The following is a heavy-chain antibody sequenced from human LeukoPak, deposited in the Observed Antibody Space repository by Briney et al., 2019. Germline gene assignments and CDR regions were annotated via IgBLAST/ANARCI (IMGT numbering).Heavy chain of an antibody. CDR3: ARDLGGYSDGSYYYYMDV. CDR1: GGSVSTYY. D-gene: IGHD5-18*01. V-gene: IGHV4-4*07. J-gene: IGHJ6*03. CDR2: FFTSGTSGTT. Sequence: SETLSLTCTVSGGSVSTYYWSWIRQPAGKGLEFIGRFFTSGTSGTTNYNPSLKSRVTMSLDTSKNQFSLKLSSVTAADTAVYYCARDLGGYSDGSYYYYMDVWGKGTTVTVSS.